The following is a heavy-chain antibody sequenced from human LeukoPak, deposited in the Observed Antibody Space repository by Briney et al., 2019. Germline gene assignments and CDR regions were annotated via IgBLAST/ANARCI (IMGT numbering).Heavy chain of an antibody. Sequence: ASVKVSCKASGYTFTGYYMHWVRQAPGQGLEWMGWINPNSGGTNYAQKFQGSVTMTRDTSISTAYMELSRLRSDDTAVYYCARARGYSYGTDVWGKGTTVTISS. V-gene: IGHV1-2*02. J-gene: IGHJ6*04. CDR2: INPNSGGT. CDR1: GYTFTGYY. D-gene: IGHD5-18*01. CDR3: ARARGYSYGTDV.